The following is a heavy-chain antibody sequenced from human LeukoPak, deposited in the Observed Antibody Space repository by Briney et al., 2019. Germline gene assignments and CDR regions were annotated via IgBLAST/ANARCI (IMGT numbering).Heavy chain of an antibody. J-gene: IGHJ4*02. D-gene: IGHD6-13*01. CDR1: GFSFSSYA. V-gene: IGHV3-23*01. Sequence: PGGSLRLSCAASGFSFSSYAMSWVRQAPGKGLEWVSGISGNGGSTYYADSVKGRFTISRDNSKNTLYLQMSSLRAEDTAVHYCVAGTIHWGQGTPVTVSS. CDR3: VAGTIH. CDR2: ISGNGGST.